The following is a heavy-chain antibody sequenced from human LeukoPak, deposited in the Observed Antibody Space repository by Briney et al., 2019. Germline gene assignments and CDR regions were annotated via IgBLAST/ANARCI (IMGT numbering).Heavy chain of an antibody. D-gene: IGHD1-20*01. Sequence: GGSLRLSCAASGFTFTSYAMTWVRQAPGKGLEWVSVISGSGGSTDYADSVKGRFTISRDNSKNTLFLQMNSLRAEDTAVYYCVKNNWNSFDYWGQGTLATVSS. J-gene: IGHJ4*02. CDR1: GFTFTSYA. CDR3: VKNNWNSFDY. CDR2: ISGSGGST. V-gene: IGHV3-23*01.